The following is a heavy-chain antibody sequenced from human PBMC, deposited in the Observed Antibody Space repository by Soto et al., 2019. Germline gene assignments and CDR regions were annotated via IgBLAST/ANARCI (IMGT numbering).Heavy chain of an antibody. CDR1: GGSISNDY. D-gene: IGHD3-22*01. CDR3: ARAYYDRSGYAVDP. J-gene: IGHJ5*02. Sequence: QVHLQESGPGLVKPSETLSLTCRVSGGSISNDYWTWIRQPPGKGLEWIGYIYKGGSINYNPSLKSRLTISVDTSNNQFSLKLSSVTAAATAVYYCARAYYDRSGYAVDPWGQGTLVTVSS. CDR2: IYKGGSI. V-gene: IGHV4-4*09.